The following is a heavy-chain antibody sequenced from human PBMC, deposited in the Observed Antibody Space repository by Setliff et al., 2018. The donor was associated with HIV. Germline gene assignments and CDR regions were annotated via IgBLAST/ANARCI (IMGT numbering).Heavy chain of an antibody. CDR2: FYYSGNT. V-gene: IGHV4-39*07. Sequence: PSETLSLTCTASGGSVTNTDYYWGWVRQPPGKGLEWIGSFYYSGNTFYSPSLKRRISISVDTSKTHMSLTLTSVTAADTAVYYCARSGFGYYYYYMDVWGKGATVTVSS. CDR1: GGSVTNTDYY. J-gene: IGHJ6*03. D-gene: IGHD3-10*01. CDR3: ARSGFGYYYYYMDV.